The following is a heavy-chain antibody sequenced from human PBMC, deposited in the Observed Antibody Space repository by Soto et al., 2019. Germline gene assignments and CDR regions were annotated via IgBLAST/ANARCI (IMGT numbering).Heavy chain of an antibody. CDR3: AAGTAHEILYGMDV. D-gene: IGHD6-13*01. Sequence: SETLSLTCTVSGGSISSSSYYWGWIRQPPGKGLEWIGSIYYSGSTYYNPSLKSRVTISVDTSKNQFSLKLSSVTAADTAVYYCAAGTAHEILYGMDVWGQGTTVTVSS. V-gene: IGHV4-39*01. J-gene: IGHJ6*02. CDR1: GGSISSSSYY. CDR2: IYYSGST.